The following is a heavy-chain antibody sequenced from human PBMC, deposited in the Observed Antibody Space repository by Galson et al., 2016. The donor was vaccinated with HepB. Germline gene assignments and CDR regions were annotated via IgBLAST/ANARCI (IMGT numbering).Heavy chain of an antibody. D-gene: IGHD3-10*01. CDR3: AKERRMYGAGHYYAMDV. Sequence: SLRLSCAASGFNFGDYAMHWVRQTPGKGLEWVSGISWHSGTKNYADSVKGRFTISRDNAKKSLYLQMNRLRLEDTAFYYCAKERRMYGAGHYYAMDVWGRGTTVTVSS. V-gene: IGHV3-9*01. CDR2: ISWHSGTK. CDR1: GFNFGDYA. J-gene: IGHJ6*04.